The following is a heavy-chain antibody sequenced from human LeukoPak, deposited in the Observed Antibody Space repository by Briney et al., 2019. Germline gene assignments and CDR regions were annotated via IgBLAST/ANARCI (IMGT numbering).Heavy chain of an antibody. CDR2: IYYSGST. J-gene: IGHJ4*02. CDR1: GGSISSSSYY. Sequence: SETLSLTCTVSGGSISSSSYYWGWIRQPPGKGLEWIGSIYYSGSTYYNPSLKSRVTISVDTSKNQFSLKLSSVTAADTAVYYCARVVGLGQWLVRRFDYWGQGTLVTVSS. D-gene: IGHD6-19*01. V-gene: IGHV4-39*01. CDR3: ARVVGLGQWLVRRFDY.